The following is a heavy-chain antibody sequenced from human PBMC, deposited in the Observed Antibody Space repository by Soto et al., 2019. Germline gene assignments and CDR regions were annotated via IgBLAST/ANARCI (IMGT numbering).Heavy chain of an antibody. Sequence: PGGSLRLSCAASGFTFSSYAMSWVRQAPGKGLEWVSAISGSGGSTYYAESVKGRFTISRDNSMHTLYLQMNSLRADDTGVYYCAKEDCTNGVCYSGYYYYGMDVWGQGTTVTVSS. D-gene: IGHD2-8*01. CDR2: ISGSGGST. CDR1: GFTFSSYA. J-gene: IGHJ6*02. CDR3: AKEDCTNGVCYSGYYYYGMDV. V-gene: IGHV3-23*01.